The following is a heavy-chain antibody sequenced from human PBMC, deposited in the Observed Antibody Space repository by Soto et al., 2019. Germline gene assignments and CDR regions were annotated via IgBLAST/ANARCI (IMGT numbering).Heavy chain of an antibody. J-gene: IGHJ6*03. Sequence: QTGGSLRLSCSASGFTFSSYAMSWVRQAPGKGLEWVSAISGSGGSTYYADSVKGRFTISRDNSKNTLYLQMNSLRAEDTAVYYCAKGPEDRHLYYMDVWGKGPTVTVSS. V-gene: IGHV3-23*01. CDR1: GFTFSSYA. CDR2: ISGSGGST. CDR3: AKGPEDRHLYYMDV.